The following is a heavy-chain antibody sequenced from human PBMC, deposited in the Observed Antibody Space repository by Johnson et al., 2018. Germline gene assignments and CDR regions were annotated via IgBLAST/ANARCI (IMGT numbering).Heavy chain of an antibody. CDR2: ISSDASNK. CDR3: ARARMPYGDYLEYFQH. J-gene: IGHJ1*01. V-gene: IGHV3-30*03. Sequence: QVQLVESGGGVVQPGRSLRLSCVASGLTFSRYGMHWVRQPPGKGLEWVAFISSDASNKYYGDFVKGRFTISRDNSKNTLYLQMTSRRAEDTAVYYCARARMPYGDYLEYFQHWGQGTLVTVSS. CDR1: GLTFSRYG. D-gene: IGHD4-17*01.